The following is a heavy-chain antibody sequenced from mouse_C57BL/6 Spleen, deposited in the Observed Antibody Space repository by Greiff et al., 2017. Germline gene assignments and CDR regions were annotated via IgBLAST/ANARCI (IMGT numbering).Heavy chain of an antibody. CDR3: TRKAGGPWFAY. J-gene: IGHJ3*01. V-gene: IGHV1-15*01. Sequence: VQLQESGAELVRPGASVTLSCKASGYTFTDYEMHWVKQTPVHGLEWIGAIDPETGGTAYNQKFKGKAILTADKSSSTAYMELRSLTSEDSSVYYFTRKAGGPWFAYWGQGTLVTVSA. CDR1: GYTFTDYE. CDR2: IDPETGGT.